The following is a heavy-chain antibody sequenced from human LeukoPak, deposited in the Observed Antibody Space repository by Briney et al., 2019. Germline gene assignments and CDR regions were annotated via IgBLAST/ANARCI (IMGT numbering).Heavy chain of an antibody. CDR2: TYYRSKWYN. CDR3: ARDRYDFWSGYVYYYYYMDV. CDR1: GDSVSSNSAA. D-gene: IGHD3-3*01. J-gene: IGHJ6*03. V-gene: IGHV6-1*01. Sequence: SQTLSLTCAISGDSVSSNSAAWNWIRQSPSRGLEWLGRTYYRSKWYNDYAVSVKSRITINPDTSKNQFSLQLNSVTPEDTAVYYCARDRYDFWSGYVYYYYYMDVWGKGTTVTVSS.